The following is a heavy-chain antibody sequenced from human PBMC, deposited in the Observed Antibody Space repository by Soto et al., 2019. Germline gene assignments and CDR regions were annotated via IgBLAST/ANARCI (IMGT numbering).Heavy chain of an antibody. V-gene: IGHV1-8*01. CDR3: ARDTHGSGSYWNYYYGMDV. CDR2: MNPNSGNT. J-gene: IGHJ6*02. D-gene: IGHD3-10*01. CDR1: GCAFTTYD. Sequence: ASVKVSCKASGCAFTTYDINWVRQATGQGLEWMEWMNPNSGNTGYPQKFQGRVTMTRNTSIDTAYMELSSLGSEDTAVFSCARDTHGSGSYWNYYYGMDVWGQGTTVTVSS.